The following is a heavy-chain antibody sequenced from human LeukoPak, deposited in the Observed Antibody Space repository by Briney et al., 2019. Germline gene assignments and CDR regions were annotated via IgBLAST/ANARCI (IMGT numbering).Heavy chain of an antibody. Sequence: SETLSLTCSVSGDSITYFYWSWIRQAAGKGLEWIGRISSSGSTDYNASLKSRVTMSVDTSKNQLSLKVISVTAADTAVYYCARETSQKGAHYMDVWGKGTTVTISS. CDR3: ARETSQKGAHYMDV. V-gene: IGHV4-4*07. J-gene: IGHJ6*03. CDR2: ISSSGST. D-gene: IGHD3-16*01. CDR1: GDSITYFY.